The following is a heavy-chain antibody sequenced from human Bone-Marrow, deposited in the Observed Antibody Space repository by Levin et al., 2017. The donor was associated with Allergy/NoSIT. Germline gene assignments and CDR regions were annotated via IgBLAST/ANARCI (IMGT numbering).Heavy chain of an antibody. J-gene: IGHJ4*02. CDR3: ARSAAAGSKAF. Sequence: SVKVSCKTSGGLVSSYAINWVRQAPGQGLEWMGMIIPSLGVPLYAPNFQDRLTITVDSSTTTAYMDLTNLRSDDTAMYYCARSAAAGSKAFWGQGTLITVSS. CDR1: GGLVSSYA. CDR2: IIPSLGVP. D-gene: IGHD6-13*01. V-gene: IGHV1-69*04.